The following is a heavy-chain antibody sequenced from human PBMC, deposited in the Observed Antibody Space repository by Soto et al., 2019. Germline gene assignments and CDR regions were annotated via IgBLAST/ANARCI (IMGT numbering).Heavy chain of an antibody. CDR3: ARDRNTMVRGVPWLGYYYYGMDV. D-gene: IGHD3-10*01. Sequence: ASVKVSCKASGYTFTSYGISWVRQAPGQGLEWMGWISAYNGNTNYAQKLQGRVTMTTDTSTSTAYMELSSLRSEDTAVYYCARDRNTMVRGVPWLGYYYYGMDVWGQGTTVTVSS. CDR1: GYTFTSYG. V-gene: IGHV1-18*01. CDR2: ISAYNGNT. J-gene: IGHJ6*02.